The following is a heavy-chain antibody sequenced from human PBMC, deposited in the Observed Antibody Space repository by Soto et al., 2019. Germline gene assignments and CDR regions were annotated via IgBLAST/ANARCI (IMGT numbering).Heavy chain of an antibody. V-gene: IGHV4-39*01. J-gene: IGHJ4*02. CDR3: ARRGSSSWYGY. CDR1: GGSISSSSYY. CDR2: IYYSGST. Sequence: QLQLQESGPGLMKPSETLSLTCTVSGGSISSSSYYWGWIRQPPGKGLEWIGSIYYSGSTSYNPSLKSRVTISVDTSKNQFSLKLSSVTAADTAVYYCARRGSSSWYGYWGQGTLVTVSS. D-gene: IGHD6-13*01.